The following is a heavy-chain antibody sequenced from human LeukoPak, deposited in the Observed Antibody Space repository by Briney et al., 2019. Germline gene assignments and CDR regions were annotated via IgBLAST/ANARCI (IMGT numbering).Heavy chain of an antibody. Sequence: PGGSLRLSCAGSGFTFDDYAIHWVRQGPGKGLEWVSLISADGGSTYYADSVKGRFTISRDNSKNSLYLQMNSLRTEDTALYYCAKGKGSDYTFDYWGQGTLVTVSS. CDR3: AKGKGSDYTFDY. J-gene: IGHJ4*02. D-gene: IGHD5-12*01. V-gene: IGHV3-43*02. CDR2: ISADGGST. CDR1: GFTFDDYA.